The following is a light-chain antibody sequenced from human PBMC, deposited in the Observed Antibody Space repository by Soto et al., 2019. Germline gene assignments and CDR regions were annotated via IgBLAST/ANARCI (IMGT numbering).Light chain of an antibody. V-gene: IGLV2-14*01. CDR1: SSDVGGYKY. Sequence: QSALTQPASVSGSPGQSITISCTGTSSDVGGYKYVSWYQQHPGKVPKLMIYEVTNRPSGVSNRFSGSKSGNTASLTISGLQAEDDADYYCSSFTSRFTFNYIFGTGTKLTVL. CDR3: SSFTSRFTFNYI. J-gene: IGLJ1*01. CDR2: EVT.